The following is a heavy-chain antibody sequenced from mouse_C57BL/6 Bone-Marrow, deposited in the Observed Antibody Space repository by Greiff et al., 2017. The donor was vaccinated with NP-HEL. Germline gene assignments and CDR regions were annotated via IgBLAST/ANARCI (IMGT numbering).Heavy chain of an antibody. D-gene: IGHD2-4*01. Sequence: EVMLVESGGGLVQPGGSLSLSCAASGFTFTAYYMSWVRQPPGTALEWLGFIRNKANGYTTEYSASVKGRFTISRDNSQSILYLQMNALRAEDSATYYCARYEGGLRRVFAYWGQGTLVTVSA. V-gene: IGHV7-3*01. CDR1: GFTFTAYY. CDR2: IRNKANGYTT. J-gene: IGHJ3*01. CDR3: ARYEGGLRRVFAY.